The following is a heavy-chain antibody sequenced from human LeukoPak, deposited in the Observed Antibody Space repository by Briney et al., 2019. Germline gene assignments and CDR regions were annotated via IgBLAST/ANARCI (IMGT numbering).Heavy chain of an antibody. CDR1: GFTFSSYA. J-gene: IGHJ4*02. CDR3: ASDKSHGDYPFDH. CDR2: ISYDGSNK. D-gene: IGHD4-17*01. V-gene: IGHV3-30-3*01. Sequence: PGGSLRLSCAASGFTFSSYAMHWVRQAPGKGLEWVAVISYDGSNKYYADSVKGRFTISRDNAKNSLYLQMNSLRAEDTAVYYCASDKSHGDYPFDHWGQGTLVTVSS.